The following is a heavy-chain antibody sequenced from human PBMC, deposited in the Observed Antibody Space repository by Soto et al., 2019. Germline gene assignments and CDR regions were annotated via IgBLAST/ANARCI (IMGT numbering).Heavy chain of an antibody. V-gene: IGHV4-39*01. J-gene: IGHJ4*02. Sequence: SVTLSLTCTVAGCSISSSSYYWGWIRQPPGKGLERIGSIYYSGSTYYNPSLKSRVTLSGDTSKNQFSLKLSSVTAADTAVYYCASHVFPMVRGATFDYWGQGTLVTVSS. D-gene: IGHD3-10*01. CDR2: IYYSGST. CDR3: ASHVFPMVRGATFDY. CDR1: GCSISSSSYY.